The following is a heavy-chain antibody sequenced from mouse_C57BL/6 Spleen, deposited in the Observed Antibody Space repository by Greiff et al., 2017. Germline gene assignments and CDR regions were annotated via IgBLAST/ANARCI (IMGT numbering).Heavy chain of an antibody. CDR2: ISSGGSYT. CDR3: ARLSGAMDY. D-gene: IGHD3-2*02. V-gene: IGHV5-6*01. Sequence: EVKLVESGGDLVKPGGSLKLSCAASGFTFSSYGMSWVRQTPDKRLEWVATISSGGSYTYYPDSVKGRFTISRDNAKNTLYLQMSSLKSEDTAMYYCARLSGAMDYWGQGTSVTVSS. J-gene: IGHJ4*01. CDR1: GFTFSSYG.